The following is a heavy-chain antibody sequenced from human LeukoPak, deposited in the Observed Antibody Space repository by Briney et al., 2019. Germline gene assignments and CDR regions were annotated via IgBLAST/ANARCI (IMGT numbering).Heavy chain of an antibody. V-gene: IGHV4-59*01. CDR1: GGSMKNYY. D-gene: IGHD2-2*03. J-gene: IGHJ6*02. CDR2: IYYSGST. CDR3: ARAGYCSSTSCQWVPLV. Sequence: ETLSLTCTVSGGSMKNYYWIWIRQSPGKGLEWIGYIYYSGSTNYDPSLKSRVTISVDTSKNQFSLKLSSVTAADTAVYYCARAGYCSSTSCQWVPLVWGQGTTVTVSS.